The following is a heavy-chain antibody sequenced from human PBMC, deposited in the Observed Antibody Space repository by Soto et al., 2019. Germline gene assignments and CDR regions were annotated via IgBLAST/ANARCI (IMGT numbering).Heavy chain of an antibody. V-gene: IGHV1-18*01. CDR1: GYTFTSYG. D-gene: IGHD6-19*01. Sequence: QVQLVQSGAEVKKPGASVKVSCQASGYTFTSYGITWVRQAPGQGLEWMGWINAYNGNTNYAQKLQGRVTMTTDTTTSTAYMELRSLRSDATAVFYCARDTVAGTYFDYWGQGTLVTVSS. CDR2: INAYNGNT. J-gene: IGHJ4*02. CDR3: ARDTVAGTYFDY.